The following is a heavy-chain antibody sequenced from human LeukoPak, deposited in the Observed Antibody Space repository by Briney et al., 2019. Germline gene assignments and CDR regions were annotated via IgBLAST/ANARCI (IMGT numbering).Heavy chain of an antibody. CDR1: GYTFTGYY. Sequence: GESLKISCKASGYTFTGYYMHWVRQAPGQGLEWMGWINPNSGGTNYAQKFQGRVTMTRDTSISTAYMELSRLRSDDTAVYYCARDHRLHRVYYYMDVWGKGTTVTVSS. D-gene: IGHD5-12*01. CDR2: INPNSGGT. V-gene: IGHV1-2*02. J-gene: IGHJ6*03. CDR3: ARDHRLHRVYYYMDV.